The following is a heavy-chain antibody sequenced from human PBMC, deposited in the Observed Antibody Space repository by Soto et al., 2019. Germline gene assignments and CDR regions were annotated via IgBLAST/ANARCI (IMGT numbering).Heavy chain of an antibody. Sequence: QVQLVQSGAEVKKPGASVKVSCKASGYTFTGYYMHWVRQAPGQVLEWMGWINPNSGGTNYAQKFQGWVTMTRDTSISTAYMELSRLRSDDTAVYYCARDQGIAAAGTPFDYWGQGTLVTVSS. CDR1: GYTFTGYY. V-gene: IGHV1-2*04. CDR2: INPNSGGT. J-gene: IGHJ4*02. D-gene: IGHD6-13*01. CDR3: ARDQGIAAAGTPFDY.